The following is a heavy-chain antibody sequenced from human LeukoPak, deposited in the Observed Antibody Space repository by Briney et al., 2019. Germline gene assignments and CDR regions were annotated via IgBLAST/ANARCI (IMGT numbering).Heavy chain of an antibody. J-gene: IGHJ4*02. V-gene: IGHV1-18*01. Sequence: GASVKVSCKASGYTFTSYGISWVRQAPGQGLEWMGWISAYNGNTNYAQKLQGRITMTTDTSTNTAYMALRSLRSDDTAVYYCARDPSTIAATGRVDYWGQGTLVTVSS. CDR2: ISAYNGNT. CDR3: ARDPSTIAATGRVDY. D-gene: IGHD6-13*01. CDR1: GYTFTSYG.